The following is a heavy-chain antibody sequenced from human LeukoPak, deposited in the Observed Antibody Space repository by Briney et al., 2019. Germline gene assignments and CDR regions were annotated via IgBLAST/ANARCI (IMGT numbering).Heavy chain of an antibody. Sequence: GGSLRLSCAAPGITFSNYNMNWVRQAPGKGLEWISSITSSSSYTFYADSVEGRFTISRDNAKNSLYLQMNSLRVEDTAVYYCARDHHRRLYDSQARDTFDVWGQGTVVTVSS. J-gene: IGHJ3*01. D-gene: IGHD3-22*01. CDR1: GITFSNYN. CDR3: ARDHHRRLYDSQARDTFDV. V-gene: IGHV3-21*01. CDR2: ITSSSSYT.